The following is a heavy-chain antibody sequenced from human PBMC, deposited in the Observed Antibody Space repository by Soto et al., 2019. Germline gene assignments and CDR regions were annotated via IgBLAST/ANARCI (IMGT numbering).Heavy chain of an antibody. D-gene: IGHD4-4*01. J-gene: IGHJ4*02. CDR1: GFTFSSYW. CDR2: VSSDGSST. Sequence: EVQLVESGGGLVQPGESLRLSCAASGFTFSSYWMHWIRQAPGKGLVWVSRVSSDGSSTVYANSVKGRLTISRDNAKNNLFLQMNRPREQKPALFLLGRGQPNYSAFDSWGQGTLVTVSS. CDR3: GRGQPNYSAFDS. V-gene: IGHV3-74*01.